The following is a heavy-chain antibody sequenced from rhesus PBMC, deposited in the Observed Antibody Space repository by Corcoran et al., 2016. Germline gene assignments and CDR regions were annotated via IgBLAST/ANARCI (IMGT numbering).Heavy chain of an antibody. V-gene: IGHV4-173*01. CDR2: ISGGGGGT. D-gene: IGHD3-16*01. J-gene: IGHJ4*01. CDR1: GGSISRNY. Sequence: QLQLQESGPGLVKPSEPLSLTCAVSGGSISRNYWSWLRQPPGKGLESIRRISGGGGGTHYNPALKSHVTISTDTFKNQFSLKLSSVTAADTAVDYCARDLHSGSYYSPFDYWGQGVLVTVSS. CDR3: ARDLHSGSYYSPFDY.